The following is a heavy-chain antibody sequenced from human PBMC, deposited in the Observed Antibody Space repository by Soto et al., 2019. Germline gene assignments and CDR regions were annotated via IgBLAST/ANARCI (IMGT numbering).Heavy chain of an antibody. D-gene: IGHD6-19*01. CDR3: ASPAGIAVAGTDYYYYGMDV. CDR1: GYTFTSYG. CDR2: ISAYNGNT. Sequence: ASVKVSCKASGYTFTSYGISRVRQAPGQGLEWMGWISAYNGNTNYAQKLQGRVTMTTDTSTSTAYMELRSLRSDDTAVYYCASPAGIAVAGTDYYYYGMDVWGQGTTVTVSS. V-gene: IGHV1-18*04. J-gene: IGHJ6*02.